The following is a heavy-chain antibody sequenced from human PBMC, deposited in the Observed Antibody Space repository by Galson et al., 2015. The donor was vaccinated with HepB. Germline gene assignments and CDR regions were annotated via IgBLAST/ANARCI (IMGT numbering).Heavy chain of an antibody. CDR1: GFTVSSNY. CDR3: ARDLGSHYNDY. J-gene: IGHJ4*02. D-gene: IGHD1-14*01. CDR2: IYSGGST. V-gene: IGHV3-53*01. Sequence: SLRLSCAASGFTVSSNYMSWVRQAPGKGLEWVSVIYSGGSTYYADSVKGRFTISRDNSKNTLYLQMNSLRAEDTAVYYCARDLGSHYNDYWDQGTLVTVSS.